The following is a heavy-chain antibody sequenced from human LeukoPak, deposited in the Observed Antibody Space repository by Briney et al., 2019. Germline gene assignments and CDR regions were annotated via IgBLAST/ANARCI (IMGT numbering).Heavy chain of an antibody. D-gene: IGHD5-18*01. Sequence: GGSLRLSCAASGFTFSSYAMHWVRQAPGKGLEWVAVISYDGSNKYYADSVKGRFTISRDNSKNTLYLQMNSLRAEDTAVYYCARRVDTAMAGYYYYGMDVWGQGTTVTVSS. J-gene: IGHJ6*02. V-gene: IGHV3-30-3*01. CDR3: ARRVDTAMAGYYYYGMDV. CDR2: ISYDGSNK. CDR1: GFTFSSYA.